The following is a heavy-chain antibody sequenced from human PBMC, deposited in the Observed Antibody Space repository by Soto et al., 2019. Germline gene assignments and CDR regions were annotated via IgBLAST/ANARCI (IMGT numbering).Heavy chain of an antibody. V-gene: IGHV3-30-3*01. J-gene: IGHJ4*02. CDR3: ARDYYDSSGYFPPPGY. CDR2: ISYDGSNK. Sequence: QVQLVESGGGVVQPGRSLGLSCAASGFTFSSYAMHWVRQAPGKGLEWVAVISYDGSNKYYADSVKGRFTISRDNSKNTLYLQMNSLRAEDTAVYYCARDYYDSSGYFPPPGYWGQGTLVTVSS. CDR1: GFTFSSYA. D-gene: IGHD3-22*01.